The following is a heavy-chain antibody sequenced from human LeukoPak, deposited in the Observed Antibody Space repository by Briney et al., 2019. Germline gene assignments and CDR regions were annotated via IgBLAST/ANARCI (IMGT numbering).Heavy chain of an antibody. CDR2: TYYTRST. Sequence: SETLSLTSTVSGGSISSGDYYWSWLRQTPGKGLEWIGYTYYTRSTYYNPSPKCRVTISVDTSKDQLSLRRSCFAAADTALYYCARVLYYGSGSYSNWFDPWGQGTLVTVSS. CDR1: GGSISSGDYY. CDR3: ARVLYYGSGSYSNWFDP. D-gene: IGHD3-10*01. V-gene: IGHV4-30-4*08. J-gene: IGHJ5*02.